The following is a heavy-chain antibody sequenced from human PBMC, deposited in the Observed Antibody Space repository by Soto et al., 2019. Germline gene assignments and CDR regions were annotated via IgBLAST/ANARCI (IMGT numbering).Heavy chain of an antibody. Sequence: GGSLRLSCAASGFTFSSYSMNWVRQAPGKGLEWVSYISSSSSTIYYADSVKGRFTISRDNAKNSLYLQMNSLRAEDTAVYYCARDDNYGDYGSYMDVWGKGTTVTVSS. CDR1: GFTFSSYS. D-gene: IGHD4-17*01. J-gene: IGHJ6*03. V-gene: IGHV3-48*01. CDR2: ISSSSSTI. CDR3: ARDDNYGDYGSYMDV.